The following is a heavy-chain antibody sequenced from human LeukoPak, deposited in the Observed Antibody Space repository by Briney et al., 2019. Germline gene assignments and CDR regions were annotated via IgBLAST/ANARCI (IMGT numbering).Heavy chain of an antibody. CDR1: GFTFSSYW. V-gene: IGHV4-4*02. D-gene: IGHD3-10*01. CDR3: ARDLSLPESYYKGGWVF. Sequence: GSLRLSCAASGFTFSSYWMSWVRQPPGKGLEWIGEIYHSGSTNCNPSLKSRVTISVDKSKNQFSLKLSSVTAADTAVYYCARDLSLPESYYKGGWVFWGQGTLVTVSS. J-gene: IGHJ4*02. CDR2: IYHSGST.